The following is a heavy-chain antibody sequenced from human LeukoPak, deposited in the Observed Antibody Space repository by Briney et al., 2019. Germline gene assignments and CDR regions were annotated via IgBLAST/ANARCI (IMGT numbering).Heavy chain of an antibody. J-gene: IGHJ3*02. V-gene: IGHV3-73*01. D-gene: IGHD2-15*01. CDR2: IRSKANGYTT. CDR1: GFTFSGSA. Sequence: GGSLKLSCAASGFTFSGSAVHWVRQASGKGLEWVGRIRSKANGYTTAYGASVKGRFTISRDDSQRATYVQMNSLKIEDTAVYYCTRLAGGDAFDIWGPGTMVTVSS. CDR3: TRLAGGDAFDI.